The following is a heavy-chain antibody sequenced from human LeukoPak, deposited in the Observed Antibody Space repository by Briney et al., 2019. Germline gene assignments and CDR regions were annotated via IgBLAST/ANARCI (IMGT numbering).Heavy chain of an antibody. V-gene: IGHV3-30-3*01. D-gene: IGHD2-2*02. CDR3: ARDGVVPAAISDAFDI. CDR1: GFTFSSYA. CDR2: ISYDGSNK. Sequence: SGGSLRLSCAASGFTFSSYAMHWVRQAPGKGLEWVAVISYDGSNKYYADSVKGRFTMSRDNSKNTLYLQMNSLRAEDTAVYYCARDGVVPAAISDAFDIWGQGKMVTVSS. J-gene: IGHJ3*02.